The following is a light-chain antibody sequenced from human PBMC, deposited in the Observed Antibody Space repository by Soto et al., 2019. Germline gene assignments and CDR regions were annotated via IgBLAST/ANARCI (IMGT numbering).Light chain of an antibody. J-gene: IGKJ2*03. CDR2: GGS. V-gene: IGKV3-20*01. CDR3: QQFDSSRVYS. Sequence: PGERATLSCRASQSVTSTYLAWYQQKPGQSPRLIIYGGSTRASGFPDRFSGGGSGTDFTLTISRLEPEDSAVYYSNCQQFDSSRVYSFGQGTKLEI. CDR1: QSVTSTY.